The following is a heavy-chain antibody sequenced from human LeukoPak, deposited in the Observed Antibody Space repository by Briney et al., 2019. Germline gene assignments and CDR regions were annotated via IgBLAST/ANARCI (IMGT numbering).Heavy chain of an antibody. CDR1: GFTFSNYW. D-gene: IGHD6-13*01. CDR3: ARVLAAAGTRTFDY. Sequence: GGSLRLTCSASGFTFSNYWMTWVRQAPGKGLEWVANINQDGSEKYYVDSVKGRFTISRDNAKNSLYLQMNSLRAEDTAVYYCARVLAAAGTRTFDYWGQGTLVTVSS. V-gene: IGHV3-7*01. J-gene: IGHJ4*02. CDR2: INQDGSEK.